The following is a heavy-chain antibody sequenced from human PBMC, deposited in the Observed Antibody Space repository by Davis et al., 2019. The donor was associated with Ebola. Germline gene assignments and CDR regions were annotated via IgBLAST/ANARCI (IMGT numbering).Heavy chain of an antibody. V-gene: IGHV3-48*03. CDR2: ISDSGSTP. Sequence: GGSLRLSCAASGFTFNKYEMNWFRQAPGKGLEWFSYISDSGSTPYYTDSVKGRFTISRDNAKTSLYLQMNTLKVEDTAIYYCVPGTWIRGQGTLVTVSS. D-gene: IGHD5-18*01. J-gene: IGHJ4*02. CDR1: GFTFNKYE. CDR3: VPGTWI.